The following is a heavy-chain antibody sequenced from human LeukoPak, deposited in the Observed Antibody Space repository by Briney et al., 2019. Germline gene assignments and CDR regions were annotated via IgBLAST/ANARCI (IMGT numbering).Heavy chain of an antibody. CDR3: ARDIAAAGPNWFDP. Sequence: SETLSLTCTVSGGSVSSGSYYWSWIRQPPGKGLEWIGYIYYSGSTYYNPSLKSRVTISVDTSKNQFSLKLSSVTAADTAVYYCARDIAAAGPNWFDPWGQGTLVTVSS. CDR2: IYYSGST. CDR1: GGSVSSGSYY. J-gene: IGHJ5*02. V-gene: IGHV4-61*01. D-gene: IGHD6-13*01.